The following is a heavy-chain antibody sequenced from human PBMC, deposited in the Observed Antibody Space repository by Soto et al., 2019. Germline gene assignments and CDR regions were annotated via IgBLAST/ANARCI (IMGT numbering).Heavy chain of an antibody. J-gene: IGHJ5*02. V-gene: IGHV3-21*01. CDR3: TRTRYSAYDSLS. Sequence: GGSLRLSCAASGFTFSYYTMNWVRQAPGKGLEWVSSISSTSGYVYYAGSVKGRFTISRDNAKNSLFLQMNSLRAEDTAVYYCTRTRYSAYDSLSWGQGTLVTVSS. CDR1: GFTFSYYT. CDR2: ISSTSGYV. D-gene: IGHD5-12*01.